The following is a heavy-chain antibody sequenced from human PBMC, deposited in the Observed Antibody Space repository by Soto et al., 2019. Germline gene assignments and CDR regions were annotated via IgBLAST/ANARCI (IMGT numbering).Heavy chain of an antibody. V-gene: IGHV3-21*01. J-gene: IGHJ6*02. CDR2: ISSSSSYI. D-gene: IGHD3-10*01. Sequence: PGGSLRLSCAASGFTFSSYSMNWVRQAPGKGLEWVSSISSSSSYIYYADSVKGRFTISRDNAKNSLYLQMNSLRAEDTAVYYCARDNTYYYGSGSYYNLYYYYGMDVWGQGTTVTVSS. CDR3: ARDNTYYYGSGSYYNLYYYYGMDV. CDR1: GFTFSSYS.